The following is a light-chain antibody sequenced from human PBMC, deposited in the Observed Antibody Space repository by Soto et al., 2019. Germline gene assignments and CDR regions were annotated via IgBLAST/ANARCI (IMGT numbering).Light chain of an antibody. CDR1: QSVSNNY. V-gene: IGKV3-20*01. CDR3: QQYGSSGT. J-gene: IGKJ1*01. Sequence: EIVLTRSPGTLSLSPGERATLSCRASQSVSNNYLAWYQQKPSQAPRLLIYGASNRATGIPDRFSGSGSGTDFTLTISRLEPEDFAVYYCQQYGSSGTFGQGTKVDIK. CDR2: GAS.